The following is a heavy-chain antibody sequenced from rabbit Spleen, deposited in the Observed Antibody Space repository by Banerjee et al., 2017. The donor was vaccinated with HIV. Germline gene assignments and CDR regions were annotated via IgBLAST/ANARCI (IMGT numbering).Heavy chain of an antibody. D-gene: IGHD1-1*01. CDR3: ARYASSSGYPYYLNL. Sequence: QEQLVESGGGLVQPGGSLKLSCKASGFDFSSYGVSWVRQAPGKGLEWIAYIYPDYGSTDYASWVNGRFTISLDNAQNTVFLQMTSLTAADTATYFCARYASSSGYPYYLNLWGPGTLVTVS. V-gene: IGHV1S47*01. CDR2: IYPDYGST. CDR1: GFDFSSYG. J-gene: IGHJ4*01.